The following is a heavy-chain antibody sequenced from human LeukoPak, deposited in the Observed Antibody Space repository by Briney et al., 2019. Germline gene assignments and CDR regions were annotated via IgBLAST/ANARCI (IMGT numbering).Heavy chain of an antibody. D-gene: IGHD5-18*01. V-gene: IGHV5-51*01. J-gene: IGHJ4*02. CDR2: IHPGDSDT. CDR3: ARHLGTAMVSPLGY. CDR1: GYSFTTYW. Sequence: GESLQISCKGSGYSFTTYWIAWVRQMPGKGLEWMGFIHPGDSDTRYSPSFQGQVTISADKSISTAYLQWSSLKASDTAMYYCARHLGTAMVSPLGYWGQGTLVTVSP.